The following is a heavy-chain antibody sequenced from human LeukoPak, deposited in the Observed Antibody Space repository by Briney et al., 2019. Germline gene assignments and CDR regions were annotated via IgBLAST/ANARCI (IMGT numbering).Heavy chain of an antibody. CDR1: GFTFSSYA. V-gene: IGHV3-23*01. D-gene: IGHD2-2*01. J-gene: IGHJ6*03. Sequence: GGSLRLSCAASGFTFSSYAMSWVRQAPGKGLEWVSAISGSGGSTYYADSVKGRFTISRDNSKNTLYLQMNSLRAEDTAVYYCAKGVPYCSSASCWGKDYYYMDVWGKGTTVTVSS. CDR3: AKGVPYCSSASCWGKDYYYMDV. CDR2: ISGSGGST.